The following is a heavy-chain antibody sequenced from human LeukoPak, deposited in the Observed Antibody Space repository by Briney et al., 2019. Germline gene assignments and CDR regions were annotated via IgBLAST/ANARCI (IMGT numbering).Heavy chain of an antibody. Sequence: SQTLSLTGAVSGGSTSSGGYSWSWIRQPPGKGLEWIGYIYHSGSTYYNPSLKSRVTISVDRSKNQFSLKLSSVTAADTAVYYCARIQPGGLFDYWGQGTLVTVSS. CDR3: ARIQPGGLFDY. CDR1: GGSTSSGGYS. D-gene: IGHD1-26*01. V-gene: IGHV4-30-2*01. J-gene: IGHJ4*02. CDR2: IYHSGST.